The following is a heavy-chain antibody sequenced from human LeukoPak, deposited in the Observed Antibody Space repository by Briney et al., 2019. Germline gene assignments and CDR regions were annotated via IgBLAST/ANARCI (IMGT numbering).Heavy chain of an antibody. CDR2: IYYSGST. V-gene: IGHV4-30-4*01. J-gene: IGHJ3*02. Sequence: SETLSLTCTVSGGSISSGDYYWSWIRQPPGKGLEWIGYIYYSGSTYYNPSLKSRVTISVDTSKNQFSLKLSSVTAADTAVYYCARGGEWYYDSSGYTAFDIWGQGTMVTVSS. CDR3: ARGGEWYYDSSGYTAFDI. D-gene: IGHD3-22*01. CDR1: GGSISSGDYY.